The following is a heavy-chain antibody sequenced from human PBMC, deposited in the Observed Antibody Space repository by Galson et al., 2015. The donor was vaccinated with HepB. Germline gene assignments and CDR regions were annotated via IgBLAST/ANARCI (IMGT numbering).Heavy chain of an antibody. CDR1: GFSFSCYA. D-gene: IGHD3-10*01. CDR3: AKGRLVRELTLRYDAFVI. CDR2: ISGDGSTK. J-gene: IGHJ3*02. Sequence: SLRLSCAASGFSFSCYAMHGVRQAPGKGLEWVAVISGDGSTKYYADSVKGRFTISRDNSKNTLYLQMTSLRAEDTAVYYCAKGRLVRELTLRYDAFVIWGYWIMVTVSS. V-gene: IGHV3-30*04.